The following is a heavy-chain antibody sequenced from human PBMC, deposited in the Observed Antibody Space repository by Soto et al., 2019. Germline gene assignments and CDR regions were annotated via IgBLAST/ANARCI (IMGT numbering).Heavy chain of an antibody. J-gene: IGHJ4*02. Sequence: ESGPTLVNPTQTLTLTCTFSGFSLSTDDVGVGWIRQPPGKALDWLAVIYWDDDKRYSPSLKSRLTITKDTSKNQVPLTMTNMDPVDTATYFCARSKYSISSFDYWGQGALVTVSS. CDR1: GFSLSTDDVG. CDR2: IYWDDDK. CDR3: ARSKYSISSFDY. D-gene: IGHD6-6*01. V-gene: IGHV2-5*02.